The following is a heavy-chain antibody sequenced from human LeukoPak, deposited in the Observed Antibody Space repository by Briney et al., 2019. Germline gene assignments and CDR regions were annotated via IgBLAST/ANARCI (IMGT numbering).Heavy chain of an antibody. V-gene: IGHV3-30*02. CDR1: GFTFSSYG. J-gene: IGHJ4*02. CDR3: AKERDDYVWGSYRYVFDY. CDR2: IRYDGSNK. Sequence: GGSLRLSCAASGFTFSSYGMHWVRQAPGKGLEWVAFIRYDGSNKYYADSVKGRFTISRDNSKNTLYLQMNSLRAEDTAVYYCAKERDDYVWGSYRYVFDYWGQGTLVTVSS. D-gene: IGHD3-16*02.